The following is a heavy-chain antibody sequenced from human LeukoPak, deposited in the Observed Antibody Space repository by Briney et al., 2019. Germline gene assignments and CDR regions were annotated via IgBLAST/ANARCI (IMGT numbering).Heavy chain of an antibody. V-gene: IGHV4-4*07. CDR2: IDTSGST. Sequence: SETLSLTCTLPDGSISGYYWSWIRQPAGKGLEWSGRIDTSGSTNYNPSLKSRVTMSVDTSKNQFSLKLTSVTAADTALYFCARDRRSATVNNYYYYYMDVWGRGTTVTVSS. D-gene: IGHD4-11*01. CDR1: DGSISGYY. J-gene: IGHJ6*03. CDR3: ARDRRSATVNNYYYYYMDV.